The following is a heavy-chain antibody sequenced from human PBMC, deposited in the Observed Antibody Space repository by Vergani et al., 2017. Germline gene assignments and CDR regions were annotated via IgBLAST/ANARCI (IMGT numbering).Heavy chain of an antibody. D-gene: IGHD4-23*01. CDR3: ARATNSEPY. CDR2: ISYDGSNK. V-gene: IGHV3-30-3*01. Sequence: QVQLVESGGGVVQPGRSLTLSCAASGFTFSSYAMHWVRQAPGKGLEWVSVISYDGSNKYYADSVKGRFTISRDNSKNTLYLQMNSLRAEDTAVYYCARATNSEPYWGQGTLVTVSS. CDR1: GFTFSSYA. J-gene: IGHJ4*02.